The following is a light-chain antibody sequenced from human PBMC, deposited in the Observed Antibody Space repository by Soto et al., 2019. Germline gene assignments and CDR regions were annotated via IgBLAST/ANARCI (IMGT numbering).Light chain of an antibody. CDR3: AAWDDSLTGGV. Sequence: QSVLTQPPAASGTPGQRVTISCSGGTSNIGSNTVNWYQQLPGTAPKLLIYSNDQRPSGVPDRFSGSKSGPSASLAISGLQSEDEADYYCAAWDDSLTGGVFGGGTKLTVL. CDR2: SND. J-gene: IGLJ3*02. CDR1: TSNIGSNT. V-gene: IGLV1-44*01.